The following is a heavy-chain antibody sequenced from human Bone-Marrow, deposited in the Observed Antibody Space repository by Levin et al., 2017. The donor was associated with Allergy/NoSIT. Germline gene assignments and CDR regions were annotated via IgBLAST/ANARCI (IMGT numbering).Heavy chain of an antibody. J-gene: IGHJ4*02. D-gene: IGHD3-10*01. CDR1: GGSISSTDHL. Sequence: SETLSLTCTVSGGSISSTDHLWGWIRQTPGKGLEWIGNIYYTGTTYSNPSLRSRITIAVDTSKNQFSLNLTSVTASDRALYFCARAVLLWFGNLYYFDQWGQGTLVTVSS. CDR3: ARAVLLWFGNLYYFDQ. V-gene: IGHV4-39*01. CDR2: IYYTGTT.